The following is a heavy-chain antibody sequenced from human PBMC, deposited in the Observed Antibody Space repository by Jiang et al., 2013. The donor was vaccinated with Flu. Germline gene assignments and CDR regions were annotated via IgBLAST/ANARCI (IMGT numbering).Heavy chain of an antibody. Sequence: SGAEVKKPGVLGEGLLQGFWSTFSSYAISWVRQAPGQGLEWMGGIIPIFGTANYAQKFQGRVTITADESTSTAYMELSSLRSEDTAVYYCARVLCGGDCYSYYFDYWGQGTLVTVSS. CDR1: STFSSYA. CDR2: IIPIFGTA. D-gene: IGHD2-21*02. V-gene: IGHV1-69*01. CDR3: ARVLCGGDCYSYYFDY. J-gene: IGHJ4*02.